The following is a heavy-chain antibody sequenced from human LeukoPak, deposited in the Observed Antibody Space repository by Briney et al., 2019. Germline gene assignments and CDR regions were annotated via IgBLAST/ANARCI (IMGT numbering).Heavy chain of an antibody. CDR1: GYTFTCYY. Sequence: ASVKVSCKASGYTFTCYYMHWVGQAPGQGLEWMGRINPNSGGTNYAQKFQGRVTMTRDTSISTAHMELSRLRSDDTAVYYCARAGAWIQLWPRRNWFDPWGQGTLVTVSS. D-gene: IGHD5-18*01. CDR3: ARAGAWIQLWPRRNWFDP. V-gene: IGHV1-2*06. J-gene: IGHJ5*02. CDR2: INPNSGGT.